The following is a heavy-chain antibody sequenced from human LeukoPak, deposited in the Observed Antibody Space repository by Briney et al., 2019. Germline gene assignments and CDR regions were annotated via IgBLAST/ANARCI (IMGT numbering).Heavy chain of an antibody. Sequence: ASETLSLTCTVSGYFISSGYYWGWIRQPPGKGLQWIGSIHHSGSTYYNPSLKSRVTISVDTSKNQFSLKLSSVTAADTAVYYCASSSPYSSGWYKGSIGGCFDYWGQGTLVTVSS. V-gene: IGHV4-38-2*02. CDR2: IHHSGST. CDR1: GYFISSGYY. D-gene: IGHD6-19*01. CDR3: ASSSPYSSGWYKGSIGGCFDY. J-gene: IGHJ4*02.